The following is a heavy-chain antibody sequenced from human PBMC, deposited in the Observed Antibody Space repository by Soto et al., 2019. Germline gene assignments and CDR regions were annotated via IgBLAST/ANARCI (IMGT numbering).Heavy chain of an antibody. J-gene: IGHJ3*02. CDR3: AKIQLWSRGAFDI. CDR1: GFTFSSYA. Sequence: GGSLRLSCAASGFTFSSYAMSWVRQAPRKGLEWVSAISGSGGSTYYADSVKGRFTISRDNSKNTLYLQMNSLRAEDTAVYYCAKIQLWSRGAFDIWGQGTMVTVSS. CDR2: ISGSGGST. D-gene: IGHD5-18*01. V-gene: IGHV3-23*01.